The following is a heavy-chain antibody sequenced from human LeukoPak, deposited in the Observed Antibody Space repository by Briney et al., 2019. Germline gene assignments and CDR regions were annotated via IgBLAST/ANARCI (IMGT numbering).Heavy chain of an antibody. Sequence: SETLSLTCAVYDGSFSGYYWSWIRQPPGKGLEWIGEINHSGSTNYNPSLKSRVTISVDTSKNQFSLKLSSVTAADTAVYYCARGVESSSGKPYYFDYWGQGTLVTVSS. CDR2: INHSGST. CDR1: DGSFSGYY. J-gene: IGHJ4*02. D-gene: IGHD6-13*01. CDR3: ARGVESSSGKPYYFDY. V-gene: IGHV4-34*01.